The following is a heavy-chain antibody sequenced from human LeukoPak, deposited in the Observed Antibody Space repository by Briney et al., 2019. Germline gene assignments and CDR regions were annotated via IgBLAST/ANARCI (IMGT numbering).Heavy chain of an antibody. CDR1: GGSVINTNW. V-gene: IGHV4-4*02. J-gene: IGHJ4*02. Sequence: PSGTLSLTCGVSGGSVINTNWWTWVRQPPGKGLEWIGEVHLDGRTNYNPSLESRLTMSVDVSENQVSLKLTSVTAADTAVYYCAREGGICRPLDYSGQGTLVTVSS. CDR3: AREGGICRPLDY. D-gene: IGHD1-14*01. CDR2: VHLDGRT.